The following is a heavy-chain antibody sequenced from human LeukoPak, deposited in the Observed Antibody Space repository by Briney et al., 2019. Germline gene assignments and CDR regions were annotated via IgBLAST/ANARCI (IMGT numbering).Heavy chain of an antibody. V-gene: IGHV4-38-2*01. J-gene: IGHJ4*02. CDR1: GYSISSGYY. D-gene: IGHD5-24*01. CDR3: AGTLRDGYNKGGFDY. CDR2: IYHSGST. Sequence: SETLSLTRAVSGYSISSGYYWGWIRQPPGKGLEWIGSIYHSGSTSYNPSLKSRVTISVDTSKNQFSLKLSSVTAADTAVYYCAGTLRDGYNKGGFDYWGQGTLVTVYS.